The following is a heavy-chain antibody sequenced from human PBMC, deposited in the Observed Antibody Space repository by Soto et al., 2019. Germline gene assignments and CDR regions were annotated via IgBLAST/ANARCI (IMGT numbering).Heavy chain of an antibody. CDR1: GFTFSSYA. J-gene: IGHJ4*02. V-gene: IGHV3-23*01. CDR2: ISGSGGST. Sequence: GGSLRLSCAASGFTFSSYAMSWVRQAPGKGLEWVSAISGSGGSTYYAGSVKGRFTISRDNSKNTLYLQMNSLRAEDTAVYYCAKRGYSGYDPDYWGQGTLVTVSS. CDR3: AKRGYSGYDPDY. D-gene: IGHD5-12*01.